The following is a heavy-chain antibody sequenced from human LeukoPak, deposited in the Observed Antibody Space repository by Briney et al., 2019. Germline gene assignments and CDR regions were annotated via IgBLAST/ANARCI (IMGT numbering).Heavy chain of an antibody. CDR3: VREGGYSYGRSLDRLYYYYYYGMDV. J-gene: IGHJ6*02. Sequence: SETLSLTCSVSGDSISGYSWSWIRPPPGMGLEWIGYIHYSGSTTYNPSLKSRVTISVDPSKHQFSLKLSSVTAADTAVYYCVREGGYSYGRSLDRLYYYYYYGMDVWGQGTTVTVSS. V-gene: IGHV4-59*01. CDR1: GDSISGYS. D-gene: IGHD5-18*01. CDR2: IHYSGST.